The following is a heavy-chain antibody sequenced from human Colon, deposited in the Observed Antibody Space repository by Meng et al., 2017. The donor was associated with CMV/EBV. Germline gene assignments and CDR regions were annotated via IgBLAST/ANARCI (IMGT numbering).Heavy chain of an antibody. CDR2: ISNRGIT. Sequence: SETLSLTCTVSGDSISNHYWTWMRQPPGKGLEYIGYISNRGITNYNPSLKSRVTISEDTSKNQFYLKLSSVTAADTAVYYCARLKHYVRGLGIFYYGMDVWGQGTTVTVSS. V-gene: IGHV4-59*11. J-gene: IGHJ6*02. CDR1: GDSISNHY. CDR3: ARLKHYVRGLGIFYYGMDV. D-gene: IGHD3-10*02.